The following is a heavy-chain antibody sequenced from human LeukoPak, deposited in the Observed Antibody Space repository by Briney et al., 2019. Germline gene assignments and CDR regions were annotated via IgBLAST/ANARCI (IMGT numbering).Heavy chain of an antibody. CDR3: ARQNNTYHHYNLGWFDP. J-gene: IGHJ5*02. CDR2: TYYRSKWYN. Sequence: SQTLSLTCAISGDSVSSNSAAWNWIRQSPSRGLEWLGRTYYRSKWYNDYAVSVRSRITINPDTSKNQFSLQLSSVTPEDTAVYYCARQNNTYHHYNLGWFDPWGQGTLVTVSS. CDR1: GDSVSSNSAA. V-gene: IGHV6-1*01. D-gene: IGHD5-24*01.